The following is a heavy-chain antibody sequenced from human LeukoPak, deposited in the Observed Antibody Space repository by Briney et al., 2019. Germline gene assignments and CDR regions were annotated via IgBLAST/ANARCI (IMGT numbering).Heavy chain of an antibody. CDR3: AKDIRAKWESGVDY. CDR2: ISWDGGST. V-gene: IGHV3-43*01. D-gene: IGHD1-26*01. CDR1: GFTFDDYT. J-gene: IGHJ4*02. Sequence: PGGSLRLSCAASGFTFDDYTMHWVCQAPGKGLEWVSLISWDGGSTYYADSVKGRFTISRDNSKNSLYLQMNSPRTEDTALYYCAKDIRAKWESGVDYWGQGTLVTVSS.